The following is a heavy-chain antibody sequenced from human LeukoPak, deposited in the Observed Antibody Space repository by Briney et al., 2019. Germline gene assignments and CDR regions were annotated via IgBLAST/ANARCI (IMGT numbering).Heavy chain of an antibody. J-gene: IGHJ3*02. CDR3: ARPSPDYYDSSGYQAFDI. CDR2: IYDNGSP. Sequence: PSETLSLTCTVSAGSISSSYWSWIRQPPGKGLEWIGYIYDNGSPTYNPSLKSRVIMSVDSSKNQFSLKLNSVTAADTAVYYCARPSPDYYDSSGYQAFDIWGQGTMVTVSS. V-gene: IGHV4-59*08. D-gene: IGHD3-22*01. CDR1: AGSISSSY.